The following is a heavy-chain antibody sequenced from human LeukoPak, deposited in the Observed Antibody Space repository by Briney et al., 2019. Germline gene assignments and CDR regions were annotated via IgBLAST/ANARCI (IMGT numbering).Heavy chain of an antibody. CDR1: GFTFSSYS. J-gene: IGHJ4*02. V-gene: IGHV3-48*01. Sequence: GGSLRLSCAASGFTFSSYSMNWVRQAPGKGLEWVSYISSSSSTIYYADSVKGRFTISRDNAKNSLYLQMNSLRAEDTAVYYCAKGLLISGYSSGWYSPGHEVYYFDYWGQGTLVTVSS. D-gene: IGHD6-19*01. CDR3: AKGLLISGYSSGWYSPGHEVYYFDY. CDR2: ISSSSSTI.